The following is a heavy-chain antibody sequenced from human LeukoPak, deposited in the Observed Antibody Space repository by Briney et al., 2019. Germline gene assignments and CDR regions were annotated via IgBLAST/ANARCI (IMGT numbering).Heavy chain of an antibody. V-gene: IGHV4-59*08. D-gene: IGHD3-3*02. CDR3: ARGGAFRDVVDDDFDF. J-gene: IGHJ4*02. Sequence: PSETLSLTCTVSGVSISRYYWSWIRQSPGKGLEWIGYMYYSGSASYNPSLESRVTISVDTSKDHLSLRLTSVTAADTAVYYCARGGAFRDVVDDDFDFWGQGTPVTVSS. CDR1: GVSISRYY. CDR2: MYYSGSA.